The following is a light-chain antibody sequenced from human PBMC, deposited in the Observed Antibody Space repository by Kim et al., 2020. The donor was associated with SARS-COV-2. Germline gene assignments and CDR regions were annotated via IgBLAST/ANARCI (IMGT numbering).Light chain of an antibody. Sequence: EVVLTQSPATLSLSPGETATLSCRASQSVSSYLAWYQQKPGQAPRLLIYDASNRATGIPARFSGSGSGTDFTLTISSLDPEDFAVYYCQQRSNWPGSFGQGTKLEIK. CDR3: QQRSNWPGS. CDR2: DAS. CDR1: QSVSSY. J-gene: IGKJ2*03. V-gene: IGKV3-11*01.